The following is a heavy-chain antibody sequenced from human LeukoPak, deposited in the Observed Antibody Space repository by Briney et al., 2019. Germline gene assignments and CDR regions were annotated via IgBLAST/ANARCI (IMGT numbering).Heavy chain of an antibody. CDR1: GDTFSSYA. Sequence: SVKVSCKASGDTFSSYAISWLRQAPGQGLEWMGWINPILGTTNYAQKFQGRVTITADESTSTLYMELRSLRSEDTAIYYCARDDYYDSSAYRENPFDVWGQGTMVTVSS. CDR3: ARDDYYDSSAYRENPFDV. V-gene: IGHV1-69*13. CDR2: INPILGTT. J-gene: IGHJ3*01. D-gene: IGHD3-22*01.